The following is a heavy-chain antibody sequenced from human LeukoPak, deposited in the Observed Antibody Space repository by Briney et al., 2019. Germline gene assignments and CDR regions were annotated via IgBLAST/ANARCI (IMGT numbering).Heavy chain of an antibody. J-gene: IGHJ4*02. CDR1: GDSVSSNSAA. CDR3: ARGFAGRLDY. CDR2: TYSRFRWYN. D-gene: IGHD6-13*01. Sequence: SQTLPLTCAISGDSVSSNSAAWNWIRQSPSRGLEWLGRTYSRFRWYNDYAVSVKGRISISPDTSKNHFSLQLSSVTPEDTAVYYCARGFAGRLDYWGQGTLVTVSS. V-gene: IGHV6-1*01.